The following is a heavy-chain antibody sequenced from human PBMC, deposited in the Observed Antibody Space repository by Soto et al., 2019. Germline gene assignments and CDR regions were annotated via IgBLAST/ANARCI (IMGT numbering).Heavy chain of an antibody. D-gene: IGHD3-16*02. CDR3: ARSQLSGRFPGGELTN. Sequence: SETLSLTCTVSGGSISSSSYYWGWIRQPPGKGLEWIGSIYYSGSTYYNPSLKSRVTISVDTSKNQFSLKLSSVTAADTAVYYCARSQLSGRFPGGELTNWGQGTLVTVSS. CDR2: IYYSGST. CDR1: GGSISSSSYY. J-gene: IGHJ4*02. V-gene: IGHV4-39*01.